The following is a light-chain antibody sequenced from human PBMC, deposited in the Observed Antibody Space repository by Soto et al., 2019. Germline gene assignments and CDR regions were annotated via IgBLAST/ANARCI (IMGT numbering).Light chain of an antibody. Sequence: EIVLTQSQGILSLSPGERATLSCLASQSVSSSYLAWYQQKPGQAPRLVIYGASSRATGIPDRFSGSGSGTDFTLTISRLEPEDFALYYCQQYGGSPITFGQGTRLEI. J-gene: IGKJ5*01. CDR3: QQYGGSPIT. CDR1: QSVSSSY. CDR2: GAS. V-gene: IGKV3-20*01.